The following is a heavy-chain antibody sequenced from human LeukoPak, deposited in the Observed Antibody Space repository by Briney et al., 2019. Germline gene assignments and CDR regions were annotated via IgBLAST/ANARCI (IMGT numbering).Heavy chain of an antibody. V-gene: IGHV3-30*04. CDR1: GFTFSSYA. J-gene: IGHJ4*02. CDR3: ARESGIQLWSRERYYFDY. D-gene: IGHD5-18*01. Sequence: GGSLRLSCAASGFTFSSYAMHWVRQAPGKGLEWVAVISYDGSNKYYADSVKGRFTISRDNSKNTLYLQMNSLRAEYTAVYYCARESGIQLWSRERYYFDYWGQGTLVTVSS. CDR2: ISYDGSNK.